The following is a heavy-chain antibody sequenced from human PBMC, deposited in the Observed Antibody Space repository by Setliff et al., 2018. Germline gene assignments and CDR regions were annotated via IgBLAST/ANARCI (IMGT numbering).Heavy chain of an antibody. Sequence: SETLSLTCAVYGGSFSTYFWSWVRQPPGKGLEWIGEISHSGSTNYNPSLKSRVTISVDTSKNQFSLKLNSVTAADTAVYYCARRSDFYDYWGQGTLVTVSS. J-gene: IGHJ4*02. CDR3: ARRSDFYDY. CDR1: GGSFSTYF. D-gene: IGHD2-21*02. V-gene: IGHV4-34*01. CDR2: ISHSGST.